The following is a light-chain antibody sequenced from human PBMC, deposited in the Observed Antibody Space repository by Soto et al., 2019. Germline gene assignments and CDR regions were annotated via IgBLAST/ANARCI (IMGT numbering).Light chain of an antibody. Sequence: QCALTQPPSASGAPGQAGTVSCTGTSSDVGGYNYVSWYQQHPDKAPNLMIYDVSKRPSGVPDRFSGSKSGNTASLIVSGLQAEDEADYYCSSYAGTHVVFGTGTKVTVL. CDR1: SSDVGGYNY. CDR2: DVS. J-gene: IGLJ1*01. V-gene: IGLV2-8*01. CDR3: SSYAGTHVV.